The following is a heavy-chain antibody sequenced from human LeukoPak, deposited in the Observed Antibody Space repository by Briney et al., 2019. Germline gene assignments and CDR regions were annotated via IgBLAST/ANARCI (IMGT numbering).Heavy chain of an antibody. CDR2: ISAYNGNT. Sequence: GASVKVSCKASGYTFTSYGISWVRQAPGQGLEWMGWISAYNGNTNYAQKLQGRVTMTTDTSTSAAYLELRSLRSDDTAVYYCARGASSGFHSDASDLWGQGTMVTVSS. J-gene: IGHJ3*01. CDR3: ARGASSGFHSDASDL. D-gene: IGHD3-22*01. V-gene: IGHV1-18*01. CDR1: GYTFTSYG.